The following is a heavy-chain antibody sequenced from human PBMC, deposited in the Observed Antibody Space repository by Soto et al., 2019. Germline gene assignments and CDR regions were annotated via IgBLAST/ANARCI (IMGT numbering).Heavy chain of an antibody. J-gene: IGHJ6*02. CDR2: IYYSGST. V-gene: IGHV4-59*01. D-gene: IGHD6-6*01. CDR3: ARTYSSSFAGGMDV. Sequence: SWTLSLTCTVSVGSISSYYWSWIRQPPGKGLEWIGYIYYSGSTNYNPSLRSRVTISVDTSKNQFSLKLSSVTAADTAVYYCARTYSSSFAGGMDVWGQGTTVTVSS. CDR1: VGSISSYY.